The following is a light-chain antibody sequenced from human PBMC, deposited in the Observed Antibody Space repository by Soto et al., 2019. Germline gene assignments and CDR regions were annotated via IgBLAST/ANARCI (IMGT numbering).Light chain of an antibody. CDR1: RSVSSS. J-gene: IGKJ5*01. CDR3: QQRSNWPLN. Sequence: EIVLTHAPSIRSIPPLDAAHLSCIASRSVSSSLAWYQQKPGQAPRLLIYDASNRPTDIPARFSGSGSGTDFTLTISSLEPEDFAVYYCQQRSNWPLNCGKGKRRAIK. V-gene: IGKV3-11*01. CDR2: DAS.